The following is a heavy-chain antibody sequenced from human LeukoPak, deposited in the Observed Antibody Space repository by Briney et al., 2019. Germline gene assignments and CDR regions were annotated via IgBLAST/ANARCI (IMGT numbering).Heavy chain of an antibody. CDR2: IWYDGSNK. Sequence: PGGSLRLSCAASGYTFSSYGMHWVRQAPGKGLEWVAVIWYDGSNKYYADSVKGRFTISRDNSKNTLYLQMNSLRAEDTAVYYCARVYDSSGYLYLDYWGQGTLVTVSS. V-gene: IGHV3-33*01. CDR1: GYTFSSYG. J-gene: IGHJ4*02. D-gene: IGHD3-22*01. CDR3: ARVYDSSGYLYLDY.